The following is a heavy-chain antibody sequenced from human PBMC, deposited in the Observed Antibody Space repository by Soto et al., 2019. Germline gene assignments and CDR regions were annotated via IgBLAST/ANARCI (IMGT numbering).Heavy chain of an antibody. V-gene: IGHV3-48*03. CDR1: GFAFSSYE. J-gene: IGHJ4*02. CDR2: ITSNSDTI. Sequence: GGSLRLSCVFSGFAFSSYEMNWVRQAPGKGLEWLSHITSNSDTIYYTDSVRGRFTISRDNAMNSLFLQMNSLRAEDTAVYYCARESEDLTSNFDYWGQGTLVTVSS. CDR3: ARESEDLTSNFDY.